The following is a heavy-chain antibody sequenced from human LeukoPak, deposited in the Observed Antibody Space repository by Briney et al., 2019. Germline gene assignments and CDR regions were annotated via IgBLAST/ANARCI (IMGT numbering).Heavy chain of an antibody. Sequence: ASVKVSCKASGYTFSSYGFSWVRQTPGQGLEWMGWMNAYNGNTNYAQNLQGRVTMTTDTSTSTAYMELRSLRSDDTAVYYCARECYDTLTGYSGWFDPWGQGTLVTVSS. CDR3: ARECYDTLTGYSGWFDP. CDR2: MNAYNGNT. J-gene: IGHJ5*02. CDR1: GYTFSSYG. V-gene: IGHV1-18*01. D-gene: IGHD3-9*01.